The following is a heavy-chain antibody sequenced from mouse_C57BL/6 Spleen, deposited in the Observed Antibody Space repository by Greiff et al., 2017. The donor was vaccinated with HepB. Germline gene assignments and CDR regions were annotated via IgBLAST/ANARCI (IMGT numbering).Heavy chain of an antibody. CDR2: INYDGSST. V-gene: IGHV5-16*01. CDR1: GFTFSDYY. J-gene: IGHJ1*03. Sequence: EVMLVESEGGLVQPGSSMKLSCTASGFTFSDYYMAWVRQVPEKGLEWVANINYDGSSTYYLDSLKSRFIISRDNAKYILYLQMSSLKSEDTATYYCARDSARYFDVWGTGTTVTVSS. CDR3: ARDSARYFDV.